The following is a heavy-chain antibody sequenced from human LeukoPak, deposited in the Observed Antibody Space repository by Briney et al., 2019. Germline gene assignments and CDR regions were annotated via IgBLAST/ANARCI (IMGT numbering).Heavy chain of an antibody. D-gene: IGHD5-24*01. J-gene: IGHJ4*02. CDR2: ISGSGGST. CDR3: AKDHEEMATISGY. V-gene: IGHV3-23*01. CDR1: GFTFSSYA. Sequence: GGSLRLSCAASGFTFSSYAMSWVRQAPGKGLEWVSAISGSGGSTYYADSVKGRFAISRGNSKNTLYLQMNSLRAEDTAVYYCAKDHEEMATISGYWGQGTLVTVSS.